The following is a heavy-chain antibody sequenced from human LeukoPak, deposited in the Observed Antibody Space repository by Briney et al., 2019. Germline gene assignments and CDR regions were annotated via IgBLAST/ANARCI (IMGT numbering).Heavy chain of an antibody. V-gene: IGHV3-15*01. CDR2: IKSKTDGGTT. CDR3: TTDGVVVAATSDY. D-gene: IGHD2-15*01. Sequence: GGSLRLSCAASGLTVGNNWMSWVRQAPGKGLEWVGRIKSKTDGGTTDYAAPVKGRFTISRDDSKNTLYLQMNSLKTEDTAVYYCTTDGVVVAATSDYWGQGTLVTVSS. CDR1: GLTVGNNW. J-gene: IGHJ4*02.